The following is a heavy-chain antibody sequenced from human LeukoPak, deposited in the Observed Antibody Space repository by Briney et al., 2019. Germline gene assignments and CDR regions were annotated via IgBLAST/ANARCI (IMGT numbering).Heavy chain of an antibody. CDR3: ARDLGGYYDSGDYFDY. CDR1: GYTFTSYG. Sequence: ASVKVSCKASGYTFTSYGISWVRQAPGQGLEWMGWISAYNGNTNYAQKLQGRVTMTTDTSTSTAYMELRSLRSDDTAVYYCARDLGGYYDSGDYFDYWGQGTLVTVSS. J-gene: IGHJ4*02. V-gene: IGHV1-18*01. CDR2: ISAYNGNT. D-gene: IGHD3-22*01.